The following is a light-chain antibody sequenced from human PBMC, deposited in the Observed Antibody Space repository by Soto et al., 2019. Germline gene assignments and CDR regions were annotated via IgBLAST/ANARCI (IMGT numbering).Light chain of an antibody. V-gene: IGKV3-15*01. J-gene: IGKJ1*01. Sequence: DILITQSPATLYVSPGEGATLSCRASQSVSSNLAWYQQRPGQAPRILMSGASTRDTGIPARFSGSGSGTEFTLTITRLQSEDFEIYYCQQYNTWPRTFGQGTKVDI. CDR1: QSVSSN. CDR2: GAS. CDR3: QQYNTWPRT.